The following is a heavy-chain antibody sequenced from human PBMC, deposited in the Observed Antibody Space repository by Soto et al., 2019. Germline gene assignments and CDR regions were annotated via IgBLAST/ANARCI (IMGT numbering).Heavy chain of an antibody. V-gene: IGHV3-30*04. CDR3: AREIWHHTGFDY. D-gene: IGHD5-18*01. J-gene: IGHJ4*02. CDR1: GFTFSTYA. CDR2: ISYDASNE. Sequence: QVQLEESGGGVVQPGRSLRLSCAASGFTFSTYAMHWVRQAPGKGLEWVAVISYDASNEYYAASVKGRFTISRDNSKNTLYVQMNSLRVEDTAVHYCAREIWHHTGFDYWGQGTLVTVSS.